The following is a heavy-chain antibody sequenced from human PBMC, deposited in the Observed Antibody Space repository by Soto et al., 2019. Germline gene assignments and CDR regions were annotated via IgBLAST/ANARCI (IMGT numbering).Heavy chain of an antibody. CDR2: INAGNGNT. J-gene: IGHJ5*02. D-gene: IGHD2-15*01. CDR3: ARVRVYCSGGSCYQPGGRWFDP. Sequence: ASVKVSCKASGYTFTSYAMHLVRQAPGQRLEWMGWINAGNGNTKYSQKFQGRVTITRDTSASTAYMELSSLRSEDTAVYYCARVRVYCSGGSCYQPGGRWFDPWGQGTMVTVYS. CDR1: GYTFTSYA. V-gene: IGHV1-3*01.